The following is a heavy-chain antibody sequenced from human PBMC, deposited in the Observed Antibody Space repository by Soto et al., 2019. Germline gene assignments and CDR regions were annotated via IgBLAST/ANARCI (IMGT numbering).Heavy chain of an antibody. CDR1: GGSISSYY. D-gene: IGHD6-19*01. J-gene: IGHJ4*02. Sequence: SETLSLTCTVSGGSISSYYWIWIRRPPVKGLELIGYIYYIFSTNYKPSLKSRVTISVYTCKNELCLKVISVSAADSAVYYCERAGIEVVGTLFDYWGRGTLVTVSS. CDR3: ERAGIEVVGTLFDY. V-gene: IGHV4-59*08. CDR2: IYYIFST.